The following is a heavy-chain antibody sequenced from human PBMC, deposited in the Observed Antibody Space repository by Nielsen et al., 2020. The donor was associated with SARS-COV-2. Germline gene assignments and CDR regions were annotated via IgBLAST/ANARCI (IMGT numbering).Heavy chain of an antibody. CDR1: GYTFTSYD. CDR3: ARDLGYCGGDCYGLFDY. CDR2: ISAYNGNT. D-gene: IGHD2-21*02. J-gene: IGHJ4*02. Sequence: ASVKVSCKASGYTFTSYDFSWVRQAPGQGLEWMGWISAYNGNTKYSQKFQGRVTITRDTSASTAYMELSSLRSEDTAVYYCARDLGYCGGDCYGLFDYWGQGTLVTVSS. V-gene: IGHV1-18*01.